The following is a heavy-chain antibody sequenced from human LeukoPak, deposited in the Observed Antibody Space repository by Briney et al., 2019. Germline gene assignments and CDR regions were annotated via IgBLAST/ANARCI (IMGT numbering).Heavy chain of an antibody. J-gene: IGHJ4*02. CDR2: INHSGST. Sequence: SETLSLTCAVYGGSFSGYYWSWIRQPPGKGLEWIGEINHSGSTNYNPSLKSRVTISVDTSKNQFSLKLSSVTAADTAVYYCARGGRWLQLSWGQGTLVTVSS. CDR1: GGSFSGYY. V-gene: IGHV4-34*01. CDR3: ARGGRWLQLS. D-gene: IGHD5-24*01.